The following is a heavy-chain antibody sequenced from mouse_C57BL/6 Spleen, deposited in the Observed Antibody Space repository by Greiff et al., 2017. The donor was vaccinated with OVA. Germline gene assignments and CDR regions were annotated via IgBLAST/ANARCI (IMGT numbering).Heavy chain of an antibody. D-gene: IGHD1-1*01. CDR1: GYTFTSYW. Sequence: VQLQQPGAELVKPGASVKMSCTASGYTFTSYWITWVKQRPGQGLEWIGDIYPGSGSTNYTEKFKSKATLTVDTSSSTSYMQLSSLTSEDSAVYYCARGRDYSWFAYWGQGTLVTVSA. CDR2: IYPGSGST. CDR3: ARGRDYSWFAY. J-gene: IGHJ3*01. V-gene: IGHV1-55*01.